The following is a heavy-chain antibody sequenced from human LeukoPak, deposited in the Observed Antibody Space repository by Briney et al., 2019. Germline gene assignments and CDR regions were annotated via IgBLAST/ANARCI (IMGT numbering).Heavy chain of an antibody. Sequence: GGSLRLSCAASGFTFSSYEMNWVRQAPGKGLEWVSYISSSGSTIYYADSVKGRFTISRDNAKNSLYLQMNSLRAEDTAVYYCARDLVSSSWFTSDYWGQGTLVTVSS. CDR2: ISSSGSTI. CDR3: ARDLVSSSWFTSDY. D-gene: IGHD6-13*01. CDR1: GFTFSSYE. J-gene: IGHJ4*02. V-gene: IGHV3-48*03.